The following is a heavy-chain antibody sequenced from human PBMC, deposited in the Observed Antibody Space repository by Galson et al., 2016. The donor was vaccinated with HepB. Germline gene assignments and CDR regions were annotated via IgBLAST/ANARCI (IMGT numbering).Heavy chain of an antibody. Sequence: ETLSLTCAVSGGSLSTRNWWSWIRQTPGTGLEWIGEIYHTGTTNYNPSHKSRITMSLDKYKNQFSLTLNYVTASDTAVYYCANLGYCSGGDCYSVDWGQGTMVTVSS. CDR1: GGSLSTRNW. CDR3: ANLGYCSGGDCYSVD. V-gene: IGHV4-4*02. CDR2: IYHTGTT. D-gene: IGHD2-15*01. J-gene: IGHJ4*02.